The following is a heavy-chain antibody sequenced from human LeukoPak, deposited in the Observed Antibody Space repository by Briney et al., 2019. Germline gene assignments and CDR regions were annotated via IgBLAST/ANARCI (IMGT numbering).Heavy chain of an antibody. Sequence: GGSLRLSCAASGFTFSSYAMSWVRQAPGKGLEWVSAISGSGGSTYYADSVKGRFTISRDNSKNTLYLQMNSPRAEDTAVYYCAIDSSGYPVDYWGQGTLVTVSS. CDR3: AIDSSGYPVDY. V-gene: IGHV3-23*01. CDR1: GFTFSSYA. J-gene: IGHJ4*02. CDR2: ISGSGGST. D-gene: IGHD3-22*01.